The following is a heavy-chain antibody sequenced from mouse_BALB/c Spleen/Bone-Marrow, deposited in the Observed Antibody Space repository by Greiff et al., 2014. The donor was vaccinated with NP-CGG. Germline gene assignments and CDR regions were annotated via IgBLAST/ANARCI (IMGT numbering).Heavy chain of an antibody. CDR3: ARDKGSVLFDY. D-gene: IGHD1-3*01. V-gene: IGHV7-3*02. Sequence: EVKLVESGGGLVQPGGSLRLSCATSGFTFTDYYMNWVRQPPGKALEWLGFIRNKANGYTTEYSASVKGRFTISRDNSQSILYLQMNTLRAEGSATYYCARDKGSVLFDYWGQGTTLTVSS. CDR1: GFTFTDYY. CDR2: IRNKANGYTT. J-gene: IGHJ2*01.